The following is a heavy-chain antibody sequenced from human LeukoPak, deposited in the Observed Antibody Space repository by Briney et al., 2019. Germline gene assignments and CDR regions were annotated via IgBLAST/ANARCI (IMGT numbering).Heavy chain of an antibody. J-gene: IGHJ6*03. CDR1: GFTFSSYA. Sequence: TGGSLRLSCAASGFTFSSYAMHWVRQAPGKGLEWVAVTRYDGSNKYYADSGKGRFTISRYNSKNTLYLQMNSLRAEDPAVYYCAKEYGVGAPGYMAVWGKGTTVSVSS. CDR3: AKEYGVGAPGYMAV. D-gene: IGHD1-26*01. CDR2: TRYDGSNK. V-gene: IGHV3-33*06.